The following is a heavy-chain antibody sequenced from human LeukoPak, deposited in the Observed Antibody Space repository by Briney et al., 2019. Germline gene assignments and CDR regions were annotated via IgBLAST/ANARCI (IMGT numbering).Heavy chain of an antibody. CDR3: SRNLLMYYSGSGEST. CDR2: INPHSGAT. CDR1: GYTFTGYY. D-gene: IGHD3-10*01. Sequence: ASVKVSCKASGYTFTGYYIHWARQAPGQGPEWMGWINPHSGATNYAQKFQGRVTMTRDTSISTAFMELSSLRSDGTAMYYCSRNLLMYYSGSGESTWGQGTQVTVSS. V-gene: IGHV1-2*02. J-gene: IGHJ5*02.